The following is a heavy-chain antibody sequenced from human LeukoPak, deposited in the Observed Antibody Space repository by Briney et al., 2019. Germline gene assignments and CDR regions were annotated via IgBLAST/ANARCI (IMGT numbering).Heavy chain of an antibody. V-gene: IGHV4-30-4*01. D-gene: IGHD5-18*01. CDR2: IYYSGST. CDR1: GGSISSGDYY. CDR3: ARDAWIQLWGSLDY. Sequence: SETLSLTCTVSGGSISSGDYYWSWIRQPPGKGLEWIGYIYYSGSTYYNPSLKCRVTISVDTSKNQFSLKLSSVTAADTAVYYCARDAWIQLWGSLDYWGQGTLVTVSS. J-gene: IGHJ4*02.